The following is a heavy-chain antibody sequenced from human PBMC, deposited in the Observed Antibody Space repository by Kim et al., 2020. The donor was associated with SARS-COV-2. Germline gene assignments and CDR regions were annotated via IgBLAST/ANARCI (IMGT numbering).Heavy chain of an antibody. CDR2: RGRA. Sequence: RGRADSTHSLKSRVPFSADTSKNQFSLRLTSVTAADTAVYYCSRRGFGDYWGQGMLVTVAS. D-gene: IGHD5-12*01. CDR3: SRRGFGDY. J-gene: IGHJ4*02. V-gene: IGHV4-61*07.